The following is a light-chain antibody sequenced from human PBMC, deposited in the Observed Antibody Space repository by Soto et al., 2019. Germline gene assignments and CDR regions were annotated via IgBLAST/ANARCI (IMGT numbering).Light chain of an antibody. Sequence: QSVLTQPPSASASLGASVTLTCTLSNGYNNYKVDWYQQRPGKGPRFVMRVGTGGIVGSKGDGIPDRFSVLGSGLNRFLTIKNIQGEDESDYHCGADHGSGSNFVYVFGTGTKLTVL. CDR1: NGYNNYK. CDR2: VGTGGIVG. J-gene: IGLJ1*01. V-gene: IGLV9-49*01. CDR3: GADHGSGSNFVYV.